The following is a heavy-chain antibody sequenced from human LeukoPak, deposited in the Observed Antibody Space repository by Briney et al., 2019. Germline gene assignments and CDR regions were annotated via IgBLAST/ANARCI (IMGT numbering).Heavy chain of an antibody. CDR1: GYTFTGYY. V-gene: IGHV1-2*02. CDR3: ATDQIGLRHPYFDY. D-gene: IGHD5-12*01. CDR2: INPNSGGT. Sequence: ASVKVSCKASGYTFTGYYMHWVRQAPGQGLEWMGWINPNSGGTNYAQKFQGRVTMTRDTSISTAYMELSRLRSDDTAVYYCATDQIGLRHPYFDYWGQGTLVTVSS. J-gene: IGHJ4*02.